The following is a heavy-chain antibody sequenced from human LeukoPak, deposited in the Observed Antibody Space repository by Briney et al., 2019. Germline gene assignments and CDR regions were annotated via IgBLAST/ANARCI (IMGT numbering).Heavy chain of an antibody. CDR1: GFTVSSSY. J-gene: IGHJ5*02. CDR3: ARAFVRYSGYDP. Sequence: SGGSLRLSCAASGFTVSSSYMNWVRQAPGKGLEWVSVVYSGGSAYYADSVKGRFTISRDNSKNTLYLQMNSLRAEDTAVYYCARAFVRYSGYDPWGQGTLVTVSS. D-gene: IGHD5-12*01. CDR2: VYSGGSA. V-gene: IGHV3-66*01.